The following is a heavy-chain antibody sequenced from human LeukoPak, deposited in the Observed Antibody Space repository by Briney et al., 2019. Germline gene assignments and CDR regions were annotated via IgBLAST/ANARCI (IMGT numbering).Heavy chain of an antibody. V-gene: IGHV3-21*01. D-gene: IGHD2-2*01. CDR3: ARDFCSSTSCPPDY. CDR1: GFTFSSYS. J-gene: IGHJ4*02. Sequence: SGGSLRLSCAASGFTFSSYSMNWVRQAPGKGLEWVSSISSSSSYIYYADSVKGRFTISRDNAKNSLYLQMNSLRAEDTAVYYCARDFCSSTSCPPDYWGQGTLVTVSS. CDR2: ISSSSSYI.